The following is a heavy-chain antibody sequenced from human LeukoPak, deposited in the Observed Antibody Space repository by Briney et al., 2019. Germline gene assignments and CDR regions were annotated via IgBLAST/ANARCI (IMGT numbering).Heavy chain of an antibody. J-gene: IGHJ4*02. V-gene: IGHV4-30-4*02. CDR2: IYYSGST. Sequence: PSETLSLTCTVSGGSISSGDYYWSWIRQPPGKGLEWIGYIYYSGSTYYNPSLKSRVTISVDTSKNQFSLKLSSVTAADTAVYYCARVYSGYEATKFDYWGQGTLVTVSS. CDR1: GGSISSGDYY. D-gene: IGHD5-12*01. CDR3: ARVYSGYEATKFDY.